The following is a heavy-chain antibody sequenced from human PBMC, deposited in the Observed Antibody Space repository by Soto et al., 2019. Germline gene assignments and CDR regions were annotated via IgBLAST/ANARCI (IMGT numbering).Heavy chain of an antibody. Sequence: QVQLVESGGGVVQPGRSLRLSCAASGFTFSSYAMHWVRQAPGKGLEWVAVISYDGSNKYYADSVKGRFTISRDNSKNTRYLQMNSLRAEDTAVYYCAREVGAYSSGYYSLAFDIWGQGTMVTVSS. CDR3: AREVGAYSSGYYSLAFDI. J-gene: IGHJ3*02. D-gene: IGHD3-22*01. V-gene: IGHV3-30-3*01. CDR1: GFTFSSYA. CDR2: ISYDGSNK.